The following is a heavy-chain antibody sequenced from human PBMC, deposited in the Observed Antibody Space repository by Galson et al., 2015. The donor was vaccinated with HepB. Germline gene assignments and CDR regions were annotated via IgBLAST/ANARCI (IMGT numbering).Heavy chain of an antibody. CDR3: ARGPNQVKTYYYDSSVGY. J-gene: IGHJ4*02. V-gene: IGHV4-34*01. D-gene: IGHD3-22*01. Sequence: TLSLTCAVYGGSFSGYYWSWIRQPPGKGLEWIGEINHSGSTNYNPSLKSRVTISVDTSKNQFSLKLSSVTAADTAVYYCARGPNQVKTYYYDSSVGYWGQGTLVTVSS. CDR1: GGSFSGYY. CDR2: INHSGST.